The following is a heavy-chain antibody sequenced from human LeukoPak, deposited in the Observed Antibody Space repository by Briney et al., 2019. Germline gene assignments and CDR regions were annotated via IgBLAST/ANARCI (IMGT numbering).Heavy chain of an antibody. CDR2: ISYDGSNK. J-gene: IGHJ4*02. D-gene: IGHD3-10*01. Sequence: GRSLRLSCAASGFTFSSYGMHWVRQAPGKGLEWVAVISYDGSNKYYADSVKGRFTISRDNSKNTLYLQMSSLRAEDTAVYYCARGGRPDYWGQGTLVTVSS. CDR1: GFTFSSYG. CDR3: ARGGRPDY. V-gene: IGHV3-30*03.